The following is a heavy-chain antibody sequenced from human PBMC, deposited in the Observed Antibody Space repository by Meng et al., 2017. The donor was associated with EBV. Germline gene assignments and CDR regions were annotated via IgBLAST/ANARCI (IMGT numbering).Heavy chain of an antibody. J-gene: IGHJ4*02. Sequence: QVQVVQAAAEVKKPGSSGKVSCKTSGGPFRYYAISWVRQAPGQGLEWLGGFLPRLGAPNYAQKFHGRVKITADESTSTHYMDLSSLRSEDTAIYYCTSESGRGYTPDYWGQGTLVTVS. V-gene: IGHV1-69*01. CDR3: TSESGRGYTPDY. CDR1: GGPFRYYA. D-gene: IGHD3-10*01. CDR2: FLPRLGAP.